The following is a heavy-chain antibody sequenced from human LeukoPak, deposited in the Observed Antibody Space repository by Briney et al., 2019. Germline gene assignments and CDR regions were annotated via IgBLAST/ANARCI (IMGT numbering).Heavy chain of an antibody. D-gene: IGHD1-26*01. V-gene: IGHV4-34*01. CDR3: ARLRGGPVS. CDR2: INHSGST. J-gene: IGHJ5*02. CDR1: GGSFSGYY. Sequence: SEALSLTCAVYGGSFSGYYWSWIRQPPGPGLEWIGDINHSGSTNYNPSLKSRVTISVDTSKNQFSLKLSSVTAADTAVYYCARLRGGPVSWGQGTLVTVSS.